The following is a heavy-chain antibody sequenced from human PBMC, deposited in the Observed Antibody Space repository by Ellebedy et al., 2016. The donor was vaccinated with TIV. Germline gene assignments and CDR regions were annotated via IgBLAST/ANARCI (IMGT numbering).Heavy chain of an antibody. Sequence: GESLKISXKASGYSFSSYWIGWVRQMPGKGLEWMGFIYPGDSDARYSPSFQGQVTISADKSISTAYLQWSSLKASDTAIYYCATYVREVYHWGQGTLVTVSS. CDR2: IYPGDSDA. J-gene: IGHJ5*02. CDR3: ATYVREVYH. V-gene: IGHV5-51*01. CDR1: GYSFSSYW. D-gene: IGHD3-10*02.